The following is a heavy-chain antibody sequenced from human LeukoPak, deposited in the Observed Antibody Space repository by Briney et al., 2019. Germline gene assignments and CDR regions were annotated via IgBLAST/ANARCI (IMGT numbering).Heavy chain of an antibody. CDR1: GYTFTSYY. Sequence: GASVKVPCKASGYTFTSYYMHWVRQAPGQGLEWMGIINPSGGSTSYAQKFQGRVTMTRDTSTSTVYMELSSLRSEDTAVYYCATEGSSYHHYKNVPYNWFDPWGQGTLVTVSS. J-gene: IGHJ5*02. CDR2: INPSGGST. D-gene: IGHD2-15*01. CDR3: ATEGSSYHHYKNVPYNWFDP. V-gene: IGHV1-46*01.